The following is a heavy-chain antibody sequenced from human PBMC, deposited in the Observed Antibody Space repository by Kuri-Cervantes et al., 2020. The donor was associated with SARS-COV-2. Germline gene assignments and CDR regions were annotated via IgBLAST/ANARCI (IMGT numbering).Heavy chain of an antibody. Sequence: LRLSCTVSGGSISSSSYYWGWIRQPPGKGLEWIGSIYYSGSTYYNPSLKSRVTISVDTSKNQFSLKLSSVTAADTAVYYCARGPLGFTFGGVIVDAFDIWGQGTMVTVSS. CDR3: ARGPLGFTFGGVIVDAFDI. CDR1: GGSISSSSYY. D-gene: IGHD3-16*02. J-gene: IGHJ3*02. V-gene: IGHV4-39*01. CDR2: IYYSGST.